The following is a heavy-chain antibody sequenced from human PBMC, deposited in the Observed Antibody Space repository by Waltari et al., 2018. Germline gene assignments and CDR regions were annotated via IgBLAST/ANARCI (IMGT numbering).Heavy chain of an antibody. CDR1: CGSISSSSYY. V-gene: IGHV4-39*01. J-gene: IGHJ4*02. CDR2: MYDRGKT. D-gene: IGHD3-22*01. CDR3: AAIYYGGSAYYTK. Sequence: QLQLQESGPGLVKPSETLSLRCTVSCGSISSSSYYWGWIRQPPGKGLGWVGSMYDRGKTYYKPSLTCRVTIAVVSSKNQVSLRVISVAAADTAVYYCAAIYYGGSAYYTKWGQGTLVTVSS.